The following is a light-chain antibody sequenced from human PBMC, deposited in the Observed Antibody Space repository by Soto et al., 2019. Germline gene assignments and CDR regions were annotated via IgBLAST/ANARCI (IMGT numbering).Light chain of an antibody. CDR3: SSYTTSSTLYV. Sequence: QSVLTQPASVSESPGQSITISCTGTSSDVGAYNYVSWYQQYPGKAPKYIIYDVTNRPSGVSYRFSGSKSGNTASLTISGLQAEDEADYYCSSYTTSSTLYVFGTGTKVTVL. CDR1: SSDVGAYNY. CDR2: DVT. V-gene: IGLV2-14*03. J-gene: IGLJ1*01.